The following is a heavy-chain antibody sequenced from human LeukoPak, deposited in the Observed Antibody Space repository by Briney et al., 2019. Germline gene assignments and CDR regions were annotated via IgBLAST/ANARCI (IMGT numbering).Heavy chain of an antibody. CDR3: AREHSGDENYYYYMDV. J-gene: IGHJ6*03. Sequence: SSETLSLTCAVSGYSISSGYYWGWLRPPPGKGLEWIGSIYHSGSTYYNPSHKSRDTISVDTSNNQFSLKLSSVTAADTAVYYYAREHSGDENYYYYMDVWGKGTTVTVSS. CDR1: GYSISSGYY. V-gene: IGHV4-38-2*02. D-gene: IGHD4-17*01. CDR2: IYHSGST.